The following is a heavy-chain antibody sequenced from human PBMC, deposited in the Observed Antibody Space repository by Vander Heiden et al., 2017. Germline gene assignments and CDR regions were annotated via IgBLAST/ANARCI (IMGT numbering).Heavy chain of an antibody. Sequence: QVQLQESGSGLVKRSGTLSVTCAVSGGPSSSSNWRSGVRQPPGKVLEWIGEIYHSGSTNYNPSLKCRVTLSVDKSKNQFSLKLSSVTAPDTAVYYCACSGDYDSSGYYSEHWGQGTLVTVSS. V-gene: IGHV4-4*02. CDR1: GGPSSSSNW. J-gene: IGHJ1*01. D-gene: IGHD3-22*01. CDR2: IYHSGST. CDR3: ACSGDYDSSGYYSEH.